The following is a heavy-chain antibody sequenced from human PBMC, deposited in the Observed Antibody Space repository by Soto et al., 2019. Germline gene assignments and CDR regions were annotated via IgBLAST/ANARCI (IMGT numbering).Heavy chain of an antibody. D-gene: IGHD3-10*01. CDR2: IDGSGGTT. CDR1: GFPFSSTD. Sequence: XESLRLSCAASGFPFSSTDMTWVRQAPGKGLEWVSTIDGSGGTTYYADSVKGRFTISRDNSINTVFLQMNSLRADDTALYFCAKNSGWFNTWGQGALVTVSS. J-gene: IGHJ5*02. V-gene: IGHV3-23*01. CDR3: AKNSGWFNT.